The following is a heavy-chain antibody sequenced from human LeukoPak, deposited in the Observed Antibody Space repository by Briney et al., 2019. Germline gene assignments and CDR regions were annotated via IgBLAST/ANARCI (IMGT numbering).Heavy chain of an antibody. CDR3: ARGGSATVTDY. CDR1: GGSISSGSYY. Sequence: PSETLSLTCTVSGGSISSGSYYWSWIRQPAGKGLEWIGYIYYSGSTYYNPSLKSRVTISVDTSKNQFSLKLSSVTAADTAVYYCARGGSATVTDYWGQGTLVTVSS. CDR2: IYYSGST. D-gene: IGHD4-17*01. V-gene: IGHV4-30-4*08. J-gene: IGHJ4*02.